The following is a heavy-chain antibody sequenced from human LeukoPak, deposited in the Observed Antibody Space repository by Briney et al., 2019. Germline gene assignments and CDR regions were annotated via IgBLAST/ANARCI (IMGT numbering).Heavy chain of an antibody. J-gene: IGHJ4*02. D-gene: IGHD3-16*02. CDR1: GFTFSSYS. Sequence: GGSLRLSCAASGFTFSSYSMNWVRQAPGKGLEWVSSISSSSSYIYYADSVKGRFTISRDNSKNTLYLQMNSLRAEDTAVYYCAKDSRIMITFGGVILAFDYWGQGTLVTVSS. CDR3: AKDSRIMITFGGVILAFDY. CDR2: ISSSSSYI. V-gene: IGHV3-21*04.